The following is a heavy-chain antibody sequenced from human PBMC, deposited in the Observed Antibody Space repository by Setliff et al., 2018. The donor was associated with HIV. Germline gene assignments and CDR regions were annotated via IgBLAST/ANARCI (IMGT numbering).Heavy chain of an antibody. CDR2: IAYSGTTMYT. V-gene: IGHV4-39*07. J-gene: IGHJ4*02. Sequence: PSETLSLTCTVSGGSFIGSSFQSTWIRQTPGKGLEWIADIAYSGTTMYTNYNPSLKSRVIVSEDTSRDQFFLKLTSVTADDTAIYYCARGPPFAYWGQGLLVTVSS. CDR1: GGSFIGSSFQ. CDR3: ARGPPFAY.